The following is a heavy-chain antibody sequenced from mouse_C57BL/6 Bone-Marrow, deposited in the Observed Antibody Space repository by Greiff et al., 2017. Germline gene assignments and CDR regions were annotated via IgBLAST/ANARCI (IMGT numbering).Heavy chain of an antibody. Sequence: QVQLQQPGAELVKPGASVKLSCKASGYTFTSYWMHWVKQRPGQGLEWIGMIHPNSGSTNYNETFKSKATLTVDKSSSTAYMQLSSLTSEDSAVYYCARGGSLFDYWGQGTTLTVSS. CDR1: GYTFTSYW. CDR2: IHPNSGST. V-gene: IGHV1-64*01. D-gene: IGHD1-1*02. CDR3: ARGGSLFDY. J-gene: IGHJ2*01.